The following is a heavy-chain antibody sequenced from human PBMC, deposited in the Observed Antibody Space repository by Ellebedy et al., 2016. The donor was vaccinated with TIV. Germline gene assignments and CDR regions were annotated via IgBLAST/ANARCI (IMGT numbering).Heavy chain of an antibody. CDR1: GYTLTELS. D-gene: IGHD2-8*01. Sequence: AASVKVSCKVSGYTLTELSIHWVRQARGKGLEWMGGFDPEDGETTNAQKFQGRVTMTEDTSTDTAYMELSSLRSEDTAVYYCATDFPYCTNGVCFKRFDAFDVWGQGTMVTVSS. J-gene: IGHJ3*01. CDR2: FDPEDGET. CDR3: ATDFPYCTNGVCFKRFDAFDV. V-gene: IGHV1-24*01.